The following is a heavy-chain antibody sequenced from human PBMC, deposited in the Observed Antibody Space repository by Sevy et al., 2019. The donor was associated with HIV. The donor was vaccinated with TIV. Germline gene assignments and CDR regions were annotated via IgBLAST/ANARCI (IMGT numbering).Heavy chain of an antibody. CDR3: AQNGGSSGWYGGY. Sequence: GGSLRLSCAASGFTFSSYGMHWVRQAPGKGLEWVAVISYDGSNKYYAASVKGRFTISRDNSKNTLYLQMNSLRAEDTAVYYCAQNGGSSGWYGGYWGQGTLVTVSS. V-gene: IGHV3-30*03. D-gene: IGHD6-19*01. CDR1: GFTFSSYG. CDR2: ISYDGSNK. J-gene: IGHJ4*02.